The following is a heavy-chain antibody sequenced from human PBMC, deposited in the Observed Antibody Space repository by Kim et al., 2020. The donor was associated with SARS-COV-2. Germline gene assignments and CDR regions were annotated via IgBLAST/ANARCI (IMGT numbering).Heavy chain of an antibody. V-gene: IGHV1-46*01. CDR3: ARGAYFAAYYMDV. Sequence: PQKFRGRVTRTREKSPSTVYMELSSLRSEDTAVYYCARGAYFAAYYMDVWGKGTTVTVSS. D-gene: IGHD2-21*01. J-gene: IGHJ6*03.